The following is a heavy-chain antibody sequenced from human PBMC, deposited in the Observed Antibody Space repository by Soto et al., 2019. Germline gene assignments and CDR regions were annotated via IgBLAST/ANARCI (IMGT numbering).Heavy chain of an antibody. J-gene: IGHJ5*02. CDR2: IYPTGST. CDR3: ATGRSEVVPGAMDT. V-gene: IGHV4-4*07. Sequence: QVQLQESGPGLVKTSETLSLSCTVSGESFSKYYCNWVRKPAGKGLEWIGRIYPTGSTTYNPSLKSRLTMSVDTSKNQFSLRLTSMTAADTAVYYCATGRSEVVPGAMDTWGQGTLVTVSS. D-gene: IGHD2-2*01. CDR1: GESFSKYY.